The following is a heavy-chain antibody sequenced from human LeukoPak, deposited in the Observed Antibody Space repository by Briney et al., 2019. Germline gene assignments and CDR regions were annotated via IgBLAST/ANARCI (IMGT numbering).Heavy chain of an antibody. D-gene: IGHD1-14*01. CDR3: ARDGNHGAFDI. J-gene: IGHJ3*02. V-gene: IGHV4-61*01. Sequence: SETLSLTCTVSGGSISSSSYYWSWIRQPPGKGLEWIGYIYYSGSTNYNPSLKSRVTISVDTSKNQFSLKLSSVTAADTAVYYCARDGNHGAFDIWGQGTMVTVSS. CDR2: IYYSGST. CDR1: GGSISSSSYY.